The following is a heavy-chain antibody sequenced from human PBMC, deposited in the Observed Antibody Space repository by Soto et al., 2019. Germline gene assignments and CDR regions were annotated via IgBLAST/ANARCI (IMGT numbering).Heavy chain of an antibody. CDR2: IWYDGSNK. CDR1: GFTFSSYG. V-gene: IGHV3-33*01. D-gene: IGHD3-3*01. CDR3: AREDFWSGYSFDY. Sequence: GGSLRLSCAASGFTFSSYGMHWVRQAPGKGLEWVAVIWYDGSNKYYADSVKGRFTISRDNSKNTLYLQMNSLRAEDTAVYYCAREDFWSGYSFDYWGQGTLVTVSS. J-gene: IGHJ4*02.